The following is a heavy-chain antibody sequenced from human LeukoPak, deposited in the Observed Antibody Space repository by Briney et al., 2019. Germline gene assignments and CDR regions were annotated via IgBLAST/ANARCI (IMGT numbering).Heavy chain of an antibody. CDR3: ARGESGYDSFYYYYYYMDV. J-gene: IGHJ6*03. D-gene: IGHD5-12*01. Sequence: SETLSLTCTVSGGSISSYYWSWLRQPPGKGLEWIGYIYYSGSTNYNPSLKSRVTISVDTSKNQFSLKLSSVTAADTAVYYCARGESGYDSFYYYYYYMDVWGKGTTVTVSS. CDR1: GGSISSYY. CDR2: IYYSGST. V-gene: IGHV4-59*01.